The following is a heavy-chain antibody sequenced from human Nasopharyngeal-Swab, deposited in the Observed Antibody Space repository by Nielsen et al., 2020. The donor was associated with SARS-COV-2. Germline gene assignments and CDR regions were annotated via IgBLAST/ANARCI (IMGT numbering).Heavy chain of an antibody. D-gene: IGHD1-26*01. CDR1: GFTFSNYI. CDR2: ISYDGSNQ. CDR3: AKGTGATYRAIDY. Sequence: GGSLRLSCAASGFTFSNYIMYWVRQAPGKGLEWVAVISYDGSNQYYADSVKGRFTISRDNSESTLYLQMNSLRAEDTAVYYCAKGTGATYRAIDYWGQGTLVTASS. V-gene: IGHV3-30-3*01. J-gene: IGHJ4*02.